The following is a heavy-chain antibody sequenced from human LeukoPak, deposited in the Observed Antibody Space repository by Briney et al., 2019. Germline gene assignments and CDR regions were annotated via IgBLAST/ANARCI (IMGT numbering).Heavy chain of an antibody. D-gene: IGHD6-6*01. CDR1: GGSISSGGYY. V-gene: IGHV4-31*03. CDR3: ARRVAARPLYWFDP. J-gene: IGHJ5*02. Sequence: SQTLSLTCTVSGGSISSGGYYWSWIRQHPGKGLEWIGEINHSGSTNYNPSLKSRVTISVDTSKNQFSLKLSSVTAADTAVYYCARRVAARPLYWFDPWGQGTLVTVSS. CDR2: INHSGST.